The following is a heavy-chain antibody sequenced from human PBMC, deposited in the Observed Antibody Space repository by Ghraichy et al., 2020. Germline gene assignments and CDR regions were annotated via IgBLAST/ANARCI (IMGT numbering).Heavy chain of an antibody. CDR3: ATARYCAGGSCPRYFDS. CDR2: INHGGST. J-gene: IGHJ4*02. CDR1: GESFSAYF. Sequence: SETLSLTCDVYGESFSAYFRSWIRQPPGKGLEWIGEINHGGSTNYNPSLKRRVTMSVDTSKNQFSLRLSSVTAADTAVYYCATARYCAGGSCPRYFDSWGQGTLVTVSS. D-gene: IGHD2-15*01. V-gene: IGHV4-34*01.